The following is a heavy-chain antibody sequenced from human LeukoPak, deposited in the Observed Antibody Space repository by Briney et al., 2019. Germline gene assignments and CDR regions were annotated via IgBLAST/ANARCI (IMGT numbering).Heavy chain of an antibody. CDR1: GFTFSSYG. J-gene: IGHJ4*02. D-gene: IGHD3-22*01. Sequence: GGTLRLSCAASGFTFSSYGMSWVRQAPGKGLEWVSAISGSGGSTYYADSVKGRFTISRDNSKNTLYLQMNSLRAEDTAVYYCAKRHYYDSSGFDYWGQGTLVTVSS. CDR2: ISGSGGST. CDR3: AKRHYYDSSGFDY. V-gene: IGHV3-23*01.